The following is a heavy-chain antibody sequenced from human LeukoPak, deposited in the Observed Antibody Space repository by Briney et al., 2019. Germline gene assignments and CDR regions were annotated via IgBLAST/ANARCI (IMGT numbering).Heavy chain of an antibody. CDR3: ARRGSIVVVPAADYYMDV. V-gene: IGHV4-39*01. CDR1: GGSISSSSYY. Sequence: PSETLSLTCTVSGGSISSSSYYWGWIRQPPGQGLEWIGSIYYSGSTYYNPSLKSRVTISVDTSKNQFSLKLSSVTAADTAVYYCARRGSIVVVPAADYYMDVWGKGTTVTVSS. D-gene: IGHD2-2*01. CDR2: IYYSGST. J-gene: IGHJ6*03.